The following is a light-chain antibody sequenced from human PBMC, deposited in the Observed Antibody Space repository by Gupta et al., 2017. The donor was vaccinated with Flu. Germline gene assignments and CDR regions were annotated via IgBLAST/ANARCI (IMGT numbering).Light chain of an antibody. CDR3: QQSYSTPWT. J-gene: IGKJ1*01. V-gene: IGKV1-39*01. Sequence: DIQMTQSPSSLSASVGDRVTITCRASQTISDYLNWYQQKEGKAPNLLIYSASRLEDEAPSRFRGSGSGTDFTLTISSLQPEDFATYYCQQSYSTPWTFGQGTRVEIK. CDR2: SAS. CDR1: QTISDY.